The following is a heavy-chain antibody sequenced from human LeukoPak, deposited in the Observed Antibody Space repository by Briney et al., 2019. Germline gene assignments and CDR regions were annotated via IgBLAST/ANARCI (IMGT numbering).Heavy chain of an antibody. J-gene: IGHJ4*02. CDR2: VHTSGST. CDR1: GGSIRGDY. V-gene: IGHV4-4*07. D-gene: IGHD4-23*01. Sequence: SETLSLTCDVSGGSIRGDYWSWIRQPAGKGLEWVGRVHTSGSTNYNPSLKSRVTLSQDTSKNQFYLRLTSVTAADTAVYYCARDGGGNRNFDYWGQGILVTVSS. CDR3: ARDGGGNRNFDY.